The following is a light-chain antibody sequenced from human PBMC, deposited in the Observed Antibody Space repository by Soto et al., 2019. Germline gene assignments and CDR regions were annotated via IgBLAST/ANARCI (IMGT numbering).Light chain of an antibody. CDR3: QQSSNWPPELT. V-gene: IGKV3-11*01. J-gene: IGKJ4*01. CDR1: PSVSSY. Sequence: EIFVTQSPATLFLSSGERATPSCRASPSVSSYLAWYQQKPGQAPGLLIYDASNRATGIPARFSGSGSGTDFTLTISSLEPEDFAVYYCQQSSNWPPELTLGGGTNVDIK. CDR2: DAS.